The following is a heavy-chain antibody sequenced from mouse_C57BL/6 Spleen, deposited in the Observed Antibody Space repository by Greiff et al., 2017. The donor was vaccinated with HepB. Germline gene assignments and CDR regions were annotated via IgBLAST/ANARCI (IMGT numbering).Heavy chain of an antibody. Sequence: VQLQQSDAELVKPGASVKISCKVSGYTFTDHTIHWMKQRPEQGLEWIGYIYPRDGSTKYNEKFKGKATLTADKSSSTAYMQLNSLTSEDSAVYFCARGAYGSSYDWYFDVWGTGTTVTVSS. J-gene: IGHJ1*03. D-gene: IGHD1-1*01. CDR1: GYTFTDHT. CDR3: ARGAYGSSYDWYFDV. V-gene: IGHV1-78*01. CDR2: IYPRDGST.